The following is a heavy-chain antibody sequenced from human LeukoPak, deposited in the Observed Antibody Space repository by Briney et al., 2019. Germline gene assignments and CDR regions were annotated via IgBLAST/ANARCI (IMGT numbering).Heavy chain of an antibody. D-gene: IGHD3-22*01. J-gene: IGHJ4*02. V-gene: IGHV3-23*01. CDR2: ISGSGGST. Sequence: GGSLRLSCAASGFTFSSYAMSWVRQAPGKGLEWVSAISGSGGSTYYADSVKGRFTISRDNSKNTLYLQMNSLRAEDTAVYYCAKVLSLSVVVTFGFDYWGQGTLVTVSS. CDR1: GFTFSSYA. CDR3: AKVLSLSVVVTFGFDY.